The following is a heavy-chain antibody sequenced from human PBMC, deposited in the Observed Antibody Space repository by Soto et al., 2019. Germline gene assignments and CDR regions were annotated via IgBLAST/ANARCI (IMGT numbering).Heavy chain of an antibody. Sequence: GGSLRLSCAASGFTFSSYGMHWVRQAPGKGLEWVAVISYDGSNKYYADSVKGRFTISRDNSKNTLYLQMNSLRAEDTAVYYCAKKVGSSSWYSFDIWGQGTMVTVSS. J-gene: IGHJ3*02. CDR2: ISYDGSNK. V-gene: IGHV3-30*18. CDR3: AKKVGSSSWYSFDI. CDR1: GFTFSSYG. D-gene: IGHD6-13*01.